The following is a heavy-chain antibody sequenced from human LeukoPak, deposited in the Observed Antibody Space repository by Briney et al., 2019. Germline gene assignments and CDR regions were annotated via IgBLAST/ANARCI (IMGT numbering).Heavy chain of an antibody. V-gene: IGHV1-69*13. CDR1: GGTFSSYA. D-gene: IGHD2-2*02. Sequence: ASVKVSCKASGGTFSSYAISWVRQAPGQGLEWMGGIIPIFGTANYAQKFQGRVTITADESTSTAYMELSSLRSEDTAVYYCARREDIIVVQAAIPRGGYFDWLGAFDIWGQGTMVTVSS. CDR3: ARREDIIVVQAAIPRGGYFDWLGAFDI. CDR2: IIPIFGTA. J-gene: IGHJ3*02.